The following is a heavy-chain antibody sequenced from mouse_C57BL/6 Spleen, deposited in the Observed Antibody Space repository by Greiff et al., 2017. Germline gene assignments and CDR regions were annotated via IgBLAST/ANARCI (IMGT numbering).Heavy chain of an antibody. CDR2: ISSGSSTI. Sequence: EVQLVESGGGLVKPGGSLKLSCAASGFTFSDYGMHWVRQAPEKGLEWVAYISSGSSTIYYADTVKGRFTISRDKAKNTLFLQMTSLRSEDRAMYYCAREPDYDGGTWFAYWGQGTLVTVSA. CDR3: AREPDYDGGTWFAY. D-gene: IGHD2-4*01. J-gene: IGHJ3*01. V-gene: IGHV5-17*01. CDR1: GFTFSDYG.